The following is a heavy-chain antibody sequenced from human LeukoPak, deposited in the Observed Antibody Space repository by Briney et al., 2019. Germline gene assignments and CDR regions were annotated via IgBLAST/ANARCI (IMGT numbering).Heavy chain of an antibody. CDR1: GFTFSSYA. CDR2: ISDSGGST. J-gene: IGHJ4*02. CDR3: AKIEVIQYQPRYFFDY. D-gene: IGHD4-11*01. Sequence: GGSLRLSCAASGFTFSSYAMSWVRQAPGKGLEWVSAISDSGGSTYYADSVKGRFTISRDNSKYTLYLHMTGLRVEDTAVYYCAKIEVIQYQPRYFFDYWGQGTLVTVSS. V-gene: IGHV3-23*01.